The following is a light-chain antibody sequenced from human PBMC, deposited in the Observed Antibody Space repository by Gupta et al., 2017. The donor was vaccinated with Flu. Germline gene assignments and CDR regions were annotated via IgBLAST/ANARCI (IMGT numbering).Light chain of an antibody. CDR3: QQYHTYWT. J-gene: IGKJ1*01. CDR2: KAS. Sequence: GDRVTSTCRASQSISTRVAWYQQKAGTAPKLLISKASSLESGVPARFSGSGSGTEFTLTISSLQPDDFATYYCQQYHTYWTFGQGTKVEIK. CDR1: QSISTR. V-gene: IGKV1-5*03.